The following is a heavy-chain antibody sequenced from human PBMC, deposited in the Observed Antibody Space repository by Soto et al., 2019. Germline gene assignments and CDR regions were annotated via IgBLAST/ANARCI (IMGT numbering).Heavy chain of an antibody. D-gene: IGHD2-2*01. V-gene: IGHV1-69*02. J-gene: IGHJ4*02. CDR3: ASCSSTSCYHFDY. CDR1: GGTLSSYT. CDR2: IIPILGIA. Sequence: SVKVSCKASGGTLSSYTISWVRQAPGQGLEWMGRIIPILGIANYAQKFQGRVTITADKSTSTAYMELSSLRSEDTAVYYCASCSSTSCYHFDYWGQGTLVTVSS.